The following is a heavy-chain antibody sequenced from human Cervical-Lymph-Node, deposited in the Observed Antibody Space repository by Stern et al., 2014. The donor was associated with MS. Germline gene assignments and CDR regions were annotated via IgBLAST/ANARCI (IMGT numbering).Heavy chain of an antibody. V-gene: IGHV3-72*01. Sequence: VQLVESGGDLVQPGGSLRLSCAASGFTFSDHYMDWVRQAPGQGLEWVARIRNKATSYTTEYAASVKGRFTISRDDSESSLYLHMNSLNTEDTAIYFCARDSTKYAFDMWGQGTMVTVSS. CDR1: GFTFSDHY. CDR2: IRNKATSYTT. CDR3: ARDSTKYAFDM. J-gene: IGHJ3*02.